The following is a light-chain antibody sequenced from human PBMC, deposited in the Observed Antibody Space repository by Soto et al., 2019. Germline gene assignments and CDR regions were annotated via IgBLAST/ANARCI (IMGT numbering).Light chain of an antibody. CDR1: TSNIGNNP. J-gene: IGLJ1*01. CDR3: ATWDDTVSGYV. V-gene: IGLV1-44*01. CDR2: DND. Sequence: QSLLTQSPSVSGTPGQRVTMSCSGSTSNIGNNPVNWYQQSPGTAPKLLMYDNDQRPSGVADRFSGSKSGTSASLAISGLQSEDETEYYCATWDDTVSGYVFGTGTKLTVL.